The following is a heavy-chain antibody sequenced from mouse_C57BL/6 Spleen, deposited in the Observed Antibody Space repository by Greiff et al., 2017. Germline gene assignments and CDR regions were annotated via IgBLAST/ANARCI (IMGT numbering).Heavy chain of an antibody. D-gene: IGHD1-1*01. Sequence: VQLQQSGPVLVKPGASVKMSCKASGYTFTDYYMNWVKQSPGKSLEWIGVINPYNGGTSYNQKFKGQATLTVDKSSSTAYMELNRLTSEDSAVYYCARGNYGSSKDYFDYWGQGTTLTVSS. CDR2: INPYNGGT. V-gene: IGHV1-19*01. CDR1: GYTFTDYY. CDR3: ARGNYGSSKDYFDY. J-gene: IGHJ2*01.